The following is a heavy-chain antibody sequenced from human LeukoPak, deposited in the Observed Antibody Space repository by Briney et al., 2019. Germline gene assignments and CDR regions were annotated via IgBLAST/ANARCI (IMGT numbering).Heavy chain of an antibody. CDR3: ARAKSVPTPTGRYHFYFYMDV. D-gene: IGHD1-1*01. V-gene: IGHV4-61*02. Sequence: SQTLSLTCSVPGGSISSGNYYWIWIRQPAGKGLEWMGRIFPSGSTNYNPSLKSRVSMSVETSRNQFSLRLSSVTAADSAVYYCARAKSVPTPTGRYHFYFYMDVWGKGTTVTVSS. CDR2: IFPSGST. CDR1: GGSISSGNYY. J-gene: IGHJ6*03.